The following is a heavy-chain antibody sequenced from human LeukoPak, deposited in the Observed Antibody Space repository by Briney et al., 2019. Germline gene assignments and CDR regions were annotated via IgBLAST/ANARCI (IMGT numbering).Heavy chain of an antibody. CDR3: ARDHPVEMATIDRFSTSPHSAPTQNDY. V-gene: IGHV3-30-3*01. D-gene: IGHD5-24*01. CDR1: GFTFSTYA. CDR2: ISYDGSNK. J-gene: IGHJ4*02. Sequence: SGGSLRLSCAASGFTFSTYAMHWVRQAPGKGLEWVAVISYDGSNKYYADSVKGRFTISRDNSKNTLYLQMNSLRAEDTAVYYCARDHPVEMATIDRFSTSPHSAPTQNDYWGQGTLVTVSS.